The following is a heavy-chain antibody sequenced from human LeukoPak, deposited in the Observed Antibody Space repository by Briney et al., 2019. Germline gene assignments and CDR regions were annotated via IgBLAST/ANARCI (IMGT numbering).Heavy chain of an antibody. J-gene: IGHJ4*02. Sequence: ASVKVSCKASVYTFTGYYMHWVRQAPGQERAGMGWINPNSGGTNYAQKFQGRVTMTRDTSISTAYMELSRLRSDDTAVYYCALTGSSGWYLWGQGTLVTVSS. D-gene: IGHD6-19*01. CDR1: VYTFTGYY. CDR2: INPNSGGT. CDR3: ALTGSSGWYL. V-gene: IGHV1-2*02.